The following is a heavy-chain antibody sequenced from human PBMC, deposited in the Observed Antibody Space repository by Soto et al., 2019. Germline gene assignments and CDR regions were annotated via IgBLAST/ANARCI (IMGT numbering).Heavy chain of an antibody. V-gene: IGHV3-9*01. J-gene: IGHJ3*01. CDR2: ISWNSGSI. Sequence: GGSLRLSCAASVFTFDGYAMHCVRQSPGKGLEWVAGISWNSGSIGYADSVKGRFTVSRDNAMNSLYLQMNSLRAGDTALYYCATDVSRTFNAFNARGHGTRVSLSS. CDR3: ATDVSRTFNAFNA. D-gene: IGHD3-16*01. CDR1: VFTFDGYA.